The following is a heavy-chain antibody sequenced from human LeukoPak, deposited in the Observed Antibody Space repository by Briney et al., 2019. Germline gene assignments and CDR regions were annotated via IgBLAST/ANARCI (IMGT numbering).Heavy chain of an antibody. CDR1: GGSFSGYY. CDR3: ARERGGNWNYVYVRRLNWFDP. V-gene: IGHV4-34*01. D-gene: IGHD1-7*01. J-gene: IGHJ5*02. Sequence: PSETLSLTCAVYGGSFSGYYWSWIRQPPGKGLEWIGEINHSGSTNYNPSLKSRVTISVDTSKNQFSLKLSSVTAADTAVYYCARERGGNWNYVYVRRLNWFDPWGQGTLVTVSS. CDR2: INHSGST.